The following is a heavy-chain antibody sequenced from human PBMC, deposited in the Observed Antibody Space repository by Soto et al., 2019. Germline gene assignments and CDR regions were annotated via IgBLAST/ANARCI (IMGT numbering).Heavy chain of an antibody. CDR3: ARVSGSYYYAMDV. D-gene: IGHD1-26*01. V-gene: IGHV4-4*02. Sequence: QVQLQESGPGLVKPSGTLSLTCAVSGGSISSSYWWSWVRQPPGKGLEWIGEIYHSGSTNYNPSLKCRVTISVDKSKNQFSLKLSSVTAADTAVYYCARVSGSYYYAMDVWGHGTTVTVSS. J-gene: IGHJ6*02. CDR2: IYHSGST. CDR1: GGSISSSYW.